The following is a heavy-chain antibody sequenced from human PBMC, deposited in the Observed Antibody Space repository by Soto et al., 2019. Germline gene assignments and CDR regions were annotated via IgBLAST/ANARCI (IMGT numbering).Heavy chain of an antibody. V-gene: IGHV1-69*02. CDR3: ARSSAKSYFDY. CDR2: IIPILAIA. J-gene: IGHJ4*01. D-gene: IGHD6-25*01. Sequence: QVQLVQSGAEVEKPGSSVKVSCKASGGTFSSYTINWVRQAPGQGLEWMGRIIPILAIANYAQKFQGRVTITADKSTSTAYMELSSLRSEDTAVYYCARSSAKSYFDYWGHGTLVTVSS. CDR1: GGTFSSYT.